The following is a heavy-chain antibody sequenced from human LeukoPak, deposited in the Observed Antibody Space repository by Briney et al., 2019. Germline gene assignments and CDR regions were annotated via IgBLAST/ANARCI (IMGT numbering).Heavy chain of an antibody. CDR1: GASISSYY. V-gene: IGHV4-59*08. Sequence: PSETLSLTCTVSGASISSYYWSWIRQPPGKGLEWIGYISYSEGSNYNPSLESRVTKSLDTSKNQFSLKLTSVTATDTAVYYCARFSGSYYGSVDYWGQGSLVTVSS. CDR2: ISYSEGS. J-gene: IGHJ4*02. CDR3: ARFSGSYYGSVDY. D-gene: IGHD1-26*01.